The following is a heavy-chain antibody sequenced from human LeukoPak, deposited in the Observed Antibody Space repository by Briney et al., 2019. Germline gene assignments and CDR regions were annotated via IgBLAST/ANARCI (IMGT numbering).Heavy chain of an antibody. D-gene: IGHD6-13*01. V-gene: IGHV3-33*01. Sequence: PGRSLRLSCAASGFTFSNYGMHWVRQAPDKGLEWVAVIWYDGSDKYYADSVKGRFTISRDNSKNTMYVQMNSLRAEDTAVYYCAVWYTSSWSFDYWGQGTLVTVSS. CDR3: AVWYTSSWSFDY. J-gene: IGHJ4*02. CDR1: GFTFSNYG. CDR2: IWYDGSDK.